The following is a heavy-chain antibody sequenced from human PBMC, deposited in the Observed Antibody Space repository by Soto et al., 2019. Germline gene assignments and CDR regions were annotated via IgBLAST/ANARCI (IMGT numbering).Heavy chain of an antibody. CDR2: IYYSGST. J-gene: IGHJ5*02. Sequence: PSETLSLTCTVSGGSISSGGYYWSWIRQHPGKGLEWIGYIYYSGSTYYNPSLKSRVTISVDTSKNQFSLKLSSVTAAGTAVYYCARGVAVAGTPNWFDPWGQGTLVTVSS. CDR3: ARGVAVAGTPNWFDP. CDR1: GGSISSGGYY. V-gene: IGHV4-31*03. D-gene: IGHD6-19*01.